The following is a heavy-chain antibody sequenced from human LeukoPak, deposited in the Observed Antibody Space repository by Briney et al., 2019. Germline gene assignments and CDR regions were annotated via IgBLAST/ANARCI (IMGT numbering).Heavy chain of an antibody. V-gene: IGHV4-34*01. J-gene: IGHJ5*02. CDR1: GGSFSGYY. CDR2: INHSGST. Sequence: SETLSLTCAVYGGSFSGYYWSWIRQPPGKGLEWIGEINHSGSTNYNPSLKGRVTISVDTSKNQFSLKLSSVTAADTAVYYCARGRPFFWRINWLDPWGQGTLVTVSS. D-gene: IGHD3-3*01. CDR3: ARGRPFFWRINWLDP.